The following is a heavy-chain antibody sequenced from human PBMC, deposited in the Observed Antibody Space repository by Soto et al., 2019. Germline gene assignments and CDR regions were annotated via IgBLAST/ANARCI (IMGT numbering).Heavy chain of an antibody. CDR3: ARDPKTSGGQHWAFNYFDS. V-gene: IGHV3-30-3*01. D-gene: IGHD7-27*01. CDR1: VFSFIISP. Sequence: GWSLRLSCASSVFSFIISPMHWVRQAPGKGPEWVALISYDGTNKFYADSVKGRFTISRDNSKSTLYLQVDSLRPEDAAVYYCARDPKTSGGQHWAFNYFDSWGQGTLVTVSS. J-gene: IGHJ4*02. CDR2: ISYDGTNK.